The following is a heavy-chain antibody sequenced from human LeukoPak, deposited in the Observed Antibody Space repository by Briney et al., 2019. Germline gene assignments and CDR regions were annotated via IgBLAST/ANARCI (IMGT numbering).Heavy chain of an antibody. CDR3: AKDPFLPPLGKPLLYASGY. CDR2: ISGSGGST. V-gene: IGHV3-23*01. Sequence: GGSLRLSCAASGFTFSSYAMSWVRQAPGKGLEWVSAISGSGGSTYYADSVKGRFTFSRDNSKNTLYLQMNSLRAEDTAVYYCAKDPFLPPLGKPLLYASGYWGQGTLVIVSS. CDR1: GFTFSSYA. D-gene: IGHD2-2*02. J-gene: IGHJ4*02.